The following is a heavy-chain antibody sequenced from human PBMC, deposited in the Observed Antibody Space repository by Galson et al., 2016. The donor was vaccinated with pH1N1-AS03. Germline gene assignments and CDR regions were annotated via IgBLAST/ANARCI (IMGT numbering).Heavy chain of an antibody. CDR1: GGSISSYY. Sequence: ETLSLTCTVSGGSISSYYWTWIRQPPGKGLEWIGHIDYSGGTNYNPSLKSRVTISVDTSKNQFSLKLSSVTAADTAVYYCARFRSSWTFYYGLDVWGQGTTVTVSS. V-gene: IGHV4-59*01. D-gene: IGHD6-13*01. CDR3: ARFRSSWTFYYGLDV. J-gene: IGHJ6*02. CDR2: IDYSGGT.